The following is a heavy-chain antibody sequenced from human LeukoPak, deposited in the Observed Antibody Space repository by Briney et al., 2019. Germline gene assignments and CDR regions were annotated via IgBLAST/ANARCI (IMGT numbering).Heavy chain of an antibody. J-gene: IGHJ4*02. V-gene: IGHV4-39*07. D-gene: IGHD5-18*01. Sequence: SETLSLTCTVSGASISSSTYYWGWIRQPPGKGLEWIGSASYSGNTYYNPSLKSRVTILVDTSKNQFSLKLTSVTAADTAIYFCARASETAMVTLWGQGTLVTVSS. CDR1: GASISSSTYY. CDR2: ASYSGNT. CDR3: ARASETAMVTL.